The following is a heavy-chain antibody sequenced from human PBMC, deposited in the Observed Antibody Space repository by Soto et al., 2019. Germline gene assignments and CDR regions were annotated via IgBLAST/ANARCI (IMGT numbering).Heavy chain of an antibody. J-gene: IGHJ6*02. Sequence: QVQLVESGGGVVQPGRSLRLSCAASGFTFSSYGMHWVRQAPGKGLEWVAVIWYDGSNKYYADSVKGRFTISRDNSKNTLYLQMNSLRAEDTAVYYCAREGGNSYDSSGYIYYYYGMDVWGQGTTVTVSS. CDR2: IWYDGSNK. CDR1: GFTFSSYG. CDR3: AREGGNSYDSSGYIYYYYGMDV. D-gene: IGHD3-22*01. V-gene: IGHV3-33*01.